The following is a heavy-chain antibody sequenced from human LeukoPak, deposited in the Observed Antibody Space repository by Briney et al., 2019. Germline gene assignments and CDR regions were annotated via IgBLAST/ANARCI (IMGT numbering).Heavy chain of an antibody. Sequence: ASVKVSCTASGYTFTSYGISWVRQAPGQGLEWMGWISAYNDNTNYAQKLQGRVTMTTDTSTSTAYMELRRLRSDVTVVYYCARAHLYCSGGSCSSRTFDYWGQGTLVTVSS. CDR2: ISAYNDNT. D-gene: IGHD2-15*01. V-gene: IGHV1-18*04. J-gene: IGHJ4*02. CDR3: ARAHLYCSGGSCSSRTFDY. CDR1: GYTFTSYG.